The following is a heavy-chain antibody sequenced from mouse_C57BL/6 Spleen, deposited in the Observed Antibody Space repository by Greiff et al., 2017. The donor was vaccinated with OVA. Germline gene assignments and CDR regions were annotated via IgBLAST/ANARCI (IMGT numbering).Heavy chain of an antibody. CDR3: ARQLRLPNYYAMDY. Sequence: QVQLQQPGAELVMPGASVKLSCKASGYTFTSYWMHWVKQRPGQGLEWIGEIDPSDSYPHHNQKFKGKSTLTVDKSSSTAYRQLSSLTSEDSAVYYCARQLRLPNYYAMDYWGQGTSGTVSS. J-gene: IGHJ4*01. V-gene: IGHV1-69*01. CDR1: GYTFTSYW. CDR2: IDPSDSYP. D-gene: IGHD3-2*02.